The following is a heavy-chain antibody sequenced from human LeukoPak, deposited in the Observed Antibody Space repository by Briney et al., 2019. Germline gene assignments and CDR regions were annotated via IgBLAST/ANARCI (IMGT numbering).Heavy chain of an antibody. J-gene: IGHJ4*02. D-gene: IGHD5-18*01. V-gene: IGHV4-59*01. CDR3: AGGYSYGSVDY. CDR1: GGSLSSYY. CDR2: IYYSGST. Sequence: PSETLSLTCTVSGGSLSSYYWSWIRQPPGKGLEWIGYIYYSGSTNYNPSLKSRVTISVDTSKNQFSLKLSSVTAADTAVYYCAGGYSYGSVDYWGQGTLVTVSS.